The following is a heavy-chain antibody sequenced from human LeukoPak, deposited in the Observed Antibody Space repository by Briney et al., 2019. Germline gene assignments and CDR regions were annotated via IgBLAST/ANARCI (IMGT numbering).Heavy chain of an antibody. V-gene: IGHV3-33*06. Sequence: GGSLRLSCAASGFTFSSYGMHWVRQAPGKGLEWVAVIWYDGSNKYYADSVKGRFTISRVNSKNTLYLQMNSLRAEDTAVYYCAKDGSVGAVAGFYYFDYWGQGTLVTVSS. CDR1: GFTFSSYG. CDR2: IWYDGSNK. D-gene: IGHD6-19*01. J-gene: IGHJ4*02. CDR3: AKDGSVGAVAGFYYFDY.